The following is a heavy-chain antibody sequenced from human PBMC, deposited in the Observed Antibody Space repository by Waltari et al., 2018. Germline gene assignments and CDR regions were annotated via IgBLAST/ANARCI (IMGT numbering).Heavy chain of an antibody. CDR3: ATGGGNYGGNSA. D-gene: IGHD2-21*02. Sequence: QVQLVESGGGLVKPGGSLRLSCAASGFTFSDYYMSWIRQAPGKGLYWVSEIISSSITISYADSVKGRFTISRDNAKNSLYLQMNSLSAEDTAVYYCATGGGNYGGNSAWGQGTLVTVSS. CDR2: IISSSITI. CDR1: GFTFSDYY. V-gene: IGHV3-11*04. J-gene: IGHJ4*02.